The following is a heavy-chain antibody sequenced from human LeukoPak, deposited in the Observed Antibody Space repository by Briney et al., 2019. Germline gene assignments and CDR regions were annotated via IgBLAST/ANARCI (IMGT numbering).Heavy chain of an antibody. V-gene: IGHV3-53*01. CDR3: ARIDYGSGSYYKPDY. D-gene: IGHD3-10*01. J-gene: IGHJ4*02. Sequence: GGSLRLSCAASGFTVSSNYMSWVRQAPGKGLEWVSVIYSGGSTHYADSVKGRFTISRDNSKNTLYLQMNSLRAEDTAVYYCARIDYGSGSYYKPDYWGQGTLVTVSS. CDR1: GFTVSSNY. CDR2: IYSGGST.